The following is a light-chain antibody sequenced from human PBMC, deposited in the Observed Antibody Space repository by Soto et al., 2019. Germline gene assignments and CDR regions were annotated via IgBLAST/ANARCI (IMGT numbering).Light chain of an antibody. CDR3: QQYNNWPPWT. CDR1: QSVSSS. J-gene: IGKJ1*01. CDR2: GGS. Sequence: EIVMPQSPATLSVSPGQRATLSWRASQSVSSSFAGYQQKPGQAPTLLIYGGSTSATGIPARFSGSGSGTEFTLTISSLQSEDFAVYYCQQYNNWPPWTFGQGTKVDIK. V-gene: IGKV3-15*01.